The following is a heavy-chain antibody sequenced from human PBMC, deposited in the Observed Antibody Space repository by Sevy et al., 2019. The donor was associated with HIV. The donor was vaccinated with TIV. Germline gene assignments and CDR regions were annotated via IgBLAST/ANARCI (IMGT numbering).Heavy chain of an antibody. CDR2: IKEDGSEK. Sequence: GGSLRLSCAASGFAFNSYWMSWVRQAPGMGLQWVGTIKEDGSEKYYVDSMKGRFTISRDNAKNSLYLQMNSLRAEDTAVYYCASHYYDTTGYYYPLDYWGQGTLVNRLL. J-gene: IGHJ4*02. V-gene: IGHV3-7*01. D-gene: IGHD3-22*01. CDR3: ASHYYDTTGYYYPLDY. CDR1: GFAFNSYW.